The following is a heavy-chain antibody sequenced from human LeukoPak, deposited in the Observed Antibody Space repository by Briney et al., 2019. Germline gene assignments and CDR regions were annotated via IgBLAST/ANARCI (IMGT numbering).Heavy chain of an antibody. Sequence: GGSLRLSCAASGFTFSSYGMHWVRQAPGKGLEWVAVISYDGSNKYYADSVKGRFTISGDNSKNTLYLQMNSLRAEDTAVYYCAKDYERDFWSGYYSSYYGMDVWGQGTTVTVSS. V-gene: IGHV3-30*18. CDR1: GFTFSSYG. J-gene: IGHJ6*02. CDR3: AKDYERDFWSGYYSSYYGMDV. D-gene: IGHD3-3*01. CDR2: ISYDGSNK.